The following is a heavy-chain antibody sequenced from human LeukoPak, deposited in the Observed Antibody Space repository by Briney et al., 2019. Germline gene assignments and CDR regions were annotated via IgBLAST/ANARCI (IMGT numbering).Heavy chain of an antibody. CDR2: IYYSGST. CDR1: GGSVSSGSYY. V-gene: IGHV4-61*01. J-gene: IGHJ4*02. Sequence: SETLSLTCTVSGGSVSSGSYYWSWIRQPPGKGLEWIGYIYYSGSTNYNPSLKSRVTISVDTSKNQFSLKLSSVTAADTAVYYCARDRKDYYDSSGYYSVWSQGTLATVSS. CDR3: ARDRKDYYDSSGYYSV. D-gene: IGHD3-22*01.